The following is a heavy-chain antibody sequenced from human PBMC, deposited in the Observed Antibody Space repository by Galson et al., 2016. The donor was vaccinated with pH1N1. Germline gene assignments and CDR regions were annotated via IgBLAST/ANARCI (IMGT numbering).Heavy chain of an antibody. D-gene: IGHD4-17*01. J-gene: IGHJ3*02. Sequence: SGAEVKKPGESLKISCQGSGYSFRSSWIGWVRQMPGKGLEWMGIIYLGGSHIRYSPSFQGQVTIPADKSINIVYLQWSSLKASDTAIYYCARQNDYGDYRGDAFDIWGQGTLVTVSS. CDR2: IYLGGSHI. CDR3: ARQNDYGDYRGDAFDI. V-gene: IGHV5-51*01. CDR1: GYSFRSSW.